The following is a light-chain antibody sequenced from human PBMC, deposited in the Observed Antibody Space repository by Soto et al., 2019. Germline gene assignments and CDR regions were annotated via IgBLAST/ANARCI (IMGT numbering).Light chain of an antibody. Sequence: QAVVTQTASVSGSPGQSITISCTGTSSDVGGYNFVSWYQQHPGKAPKLIIHEVTNRPSGVSGRFSGSKSGNTAFLTISGLQAEDEAVYYCCSHSSSITWMFGGGTKVTVL. CDR2: EVT. CDR1: SSDVGGYNF. CDR3: CSHSSSITWM. V-gene: IGLV2-14*03. J-gene: IGLJ3*02.